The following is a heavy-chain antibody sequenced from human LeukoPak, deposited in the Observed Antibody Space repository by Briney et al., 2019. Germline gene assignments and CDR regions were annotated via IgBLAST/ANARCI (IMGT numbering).Heavy chain of an antibody. CDR2: IRSKAYGGTT. Sequence: GGSLRLSCTASGFTFGDFAMSWFRQAPGKGLEWIGFIRSKAYGGTTEYAASVQDRFTISRDDSKSIAYLQMNSLKTEDTAVYYCTRDLPYYYDSSGYSNYWGQGTLVTVSS. CDR1: GFTFGDFA. J-gene: IGHJ4*02. V-gene: IGHV3-49*03. D-gene: IGHD3-22*01. CDR3: TRDLPYYYDSSGYSNY.